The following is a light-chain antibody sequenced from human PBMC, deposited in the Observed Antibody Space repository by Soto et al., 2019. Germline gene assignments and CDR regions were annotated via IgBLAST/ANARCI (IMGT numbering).Light chain of an antibody. CDR2: DAS. V-gene: IGKV3-20*01. Sequence: MVVTRSPSTLSLSPGERATLSCRASQSVSSYLAWYQQKPGQAPRILIYDASNRATGVPVRFSGSGSGTDFTLTITRLEPEDFAVYYCQQYGSSPQTFGQGTKVDIK. CDR3: QQYGSSPQT. J-gene: IGKJ1*01. CDR1: QSVSSY.